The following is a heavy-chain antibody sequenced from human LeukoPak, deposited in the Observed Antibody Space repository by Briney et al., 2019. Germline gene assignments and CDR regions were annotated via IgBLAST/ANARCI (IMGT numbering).Heavy chain of an antibody. CDR1: GASISTSSYY. Sequence: SETLSLTCTVSGASISTSSYYWSWIRQPAGKGLEWIGRIYASGSTNYNPSLKSRVTISVDTSKNQFSLKLSSMTAADTAVYYCARELRFLDLYFDYWDPGTLVTVSS. CDR3: ARELRFLDLYFDY. V-gene: IGHV4-61*02. D-gene: IGHD3-3*01. J-gene: IGHJ4*02. CDR2: IYASGST.